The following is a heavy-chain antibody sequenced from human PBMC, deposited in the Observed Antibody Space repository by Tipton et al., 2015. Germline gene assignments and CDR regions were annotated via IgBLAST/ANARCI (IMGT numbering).Heavy chain of an antibody. J-gene: IGHJ3*02. CDR3: ARLAFGELSAFDI. Sequence: GLVKPSQTLSLTCAISGDSVSRNSATWNWIRQSPLRGLEWLGRTYYRSKWYNDYAVSVKSRITINPDTSKNQFSLQLNSVTPEDTAVYYGARLAFGELSAFDIWGQGTMVTVSS. CDR2: TYYRSKWYN. CDR1: GDSVSRNSAT. V-gene: IGHV6-1*01. D-gene: IGHD3-10*01.